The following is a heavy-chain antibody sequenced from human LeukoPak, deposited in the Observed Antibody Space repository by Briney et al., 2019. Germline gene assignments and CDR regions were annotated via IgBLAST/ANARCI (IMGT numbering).Heavy chain of an antibody. CDR2: IYTSGST. V-gene: IGHV4-4*07. J-gene: IGHJ3*02. CDR3: TKSDGYGLIRI. Sequence: SETLSLTCTVSGGSISSYYWSWIRQPAGKGLEWIGRIYTSGSTNYNPSLKSRVTISLDTSKNQFSLKVISMTAADTAAYYCTKSDGYGLIRICGRGTMVTVSS. CDR1: GGSISSYY. D-gene: IGHD3-10*01.